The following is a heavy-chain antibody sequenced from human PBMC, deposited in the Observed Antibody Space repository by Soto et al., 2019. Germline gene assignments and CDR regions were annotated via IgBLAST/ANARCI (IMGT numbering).Heavy chain of an antibody. Sequence: SCAASGFTFSSYAMHWVRQAPGKGLEWVAVISYDGSNKYYADSVKGRFTISRDNSKNTLYLQMNSLRAEDTAVYYCARGREGCSSTSCYGMDVWGQGTTVTVSS. D-gene: IGHD2-2*01. J-gene: IGHJ6*02. CDR3: ARGREGCSSTSCYGMDV. V-gene: IGHV3-30-3*01. CDR1: GFTFSSYA. CDR2: ISYDGSNK.